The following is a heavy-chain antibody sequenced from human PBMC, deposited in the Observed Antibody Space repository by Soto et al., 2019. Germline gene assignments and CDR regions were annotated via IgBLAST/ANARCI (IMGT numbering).Heavy chain of an antibody. D-gene: IGHD3-9*01. CDR1: GGTFSSYS. J-gene: IGHJ6*02. CDR3: ASAGVLTFTIFYDMDG. V-gene: IGHV1-69*18. Sequence: QVQLVQSGAEVKTPGSSVKVSCKASGGTFSSYSINWVRQAPGQGLEWMGRLIPMFGTTDYAQRFQGRVTFNADESTSTASMEVTNLTSEDTAVYYCASAGVLTFTIFYDMDGWGQGTTVTVSS. CDR2: LIPMFGTT.